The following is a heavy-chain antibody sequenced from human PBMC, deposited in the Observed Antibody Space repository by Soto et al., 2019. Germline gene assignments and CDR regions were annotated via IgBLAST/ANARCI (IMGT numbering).Heavy chain of an antibody. CDR2: ISSNSSYI. Sequence: PGGSLRLSCAASGFTFSSYSMNWVRQAPGKGLEWVSSISSNSSYIYYADSVKGRFTISRDNAKNSLYLQMNSLRAEDTAVYYCARTPRGSVAVAGPFSWFDPWGQGTLVTVSS. J-gene: IGHJ5*02. CDR1: GFTFSSYS. D-gene: IGHD6-19*01. V-gene: IGHV3-21*01. CDR3: ARTPRGSVAVAGPFSWFDP.